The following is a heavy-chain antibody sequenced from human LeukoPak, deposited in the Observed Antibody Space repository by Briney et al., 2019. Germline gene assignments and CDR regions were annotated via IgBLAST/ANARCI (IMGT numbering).Heavy chain of an antibody. V-gene: IGHV1-18*01. CDR1: GYTFTSYG. CDR3: ARDRNMVRGVIMAY. Sequence: GASVKVSCKASGYTFTSYGISWVRQVPGKGLEWMGWISAYNGNTNYAQKLQGRVTMTTDTSTSTAYMELRSLRSDDTAVYYCARDRNMVRGVIMAYWGQGTLVTVSS. D-gene: IGHD3-10*01. J-gene: IGHJ4*02. CDR2: ISAYNGNT.